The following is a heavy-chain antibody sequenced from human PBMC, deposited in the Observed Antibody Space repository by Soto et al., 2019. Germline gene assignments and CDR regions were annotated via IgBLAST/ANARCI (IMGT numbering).Heavy chain of an antibody. J-gene: IGHJ6*02. CDR3: ARGGSLSSHPYYGMDV. D-gene: IGHD2-15*01. V-gene: IGHV3-13*05. CDR2: IGTAGDP. CDR1: GFTFSSYA. Sequence: EVQLVESGGGLVQPGGSLSLSFAASGFTFSSYAMHWVRQAKGKGLDWVSAIGTAGDPYYPGSVKGRFTISRENAKNSLYLQMNSLRAGDTAVYYCARGGSLSSHPYYGMDVWGQGTTVTVSS.